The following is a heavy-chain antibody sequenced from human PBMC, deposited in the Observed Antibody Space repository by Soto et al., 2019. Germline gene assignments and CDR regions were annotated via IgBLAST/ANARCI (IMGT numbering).Heavy chain of an antibody. V-gene: IGHV4-4*02. Sequence: QVHLKESGPGVVKPSGTLSLTCTVSGVSIISNNWWSWVRQSPEKELGWIGEIHFSGVTNDNPSLNSRLSIPMHQSRNQSSLTWYSATAADTAVYYCARGGFGDTGVDLEAYHTLDVWGEGTAVSVSP. D-gene: IGHD3-3*01. J-gene: IGHJ6*04. CDR1: GVSIISNNW. CDR2: IHFSGVT. CDR3: ARGGFGDTGVDLEAYHTLDV.